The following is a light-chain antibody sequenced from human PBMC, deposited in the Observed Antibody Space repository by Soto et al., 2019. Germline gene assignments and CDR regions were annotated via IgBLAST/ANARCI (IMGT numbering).Light chain of an antibody. J-gene: IGKJ1*01. CDR3: QHYNSYSEA. Sequence: DIKMRQSVSAVSASIGDRVTITCRASQSISSYLNWYQQKPGKAPKFLMYGASFLQSGVPSRFSGSGSGTEFTLTISSLQPDDFATYYCQHYNSYSEASGQRTNVDIK. V-gene: IGKV1-16*01. CDR2: GAS. CDR1: QSISSY.